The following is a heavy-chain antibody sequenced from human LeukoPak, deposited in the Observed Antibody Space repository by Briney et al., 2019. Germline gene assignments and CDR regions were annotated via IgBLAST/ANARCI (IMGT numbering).Heavy chain of an antibody. D-gene: IGHD3-22*01. CDR3: ASEFTADSSGYYYGDAFDI. CDR1: GGTFSSYA. J-gene: IGHJ3*02. V-gene: IGHV1-69*04. CDR2: IIPIFGIA. Sequence: ASVKVSCKASGGTFSSYAINWVRQAPGQGLEWMGRIIPIFGIANYAQKFQGRVTITADKSTSTAYMELSSLRSEDTAVYYCASEFTADSSGYYYGDAFDIWGQGTMVTVSS.